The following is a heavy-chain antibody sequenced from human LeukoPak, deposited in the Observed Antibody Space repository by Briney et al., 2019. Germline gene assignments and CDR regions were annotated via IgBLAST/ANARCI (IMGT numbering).Heavy chain of an antibody. CDR3: ARVVFEGAAELLDP. CDR1: GFSVSTNY. D-gene: IGHD6-25*01. CDR2: FYAGGST. V-gene: IGHV3-66*01. J-gene: IGHJ5*02. Sequence: GGSLRLSCEASGFSVSTNYMSWVRQAPGKGLEWVSVFYAGGSTYYTDSVKGRFTISRDNDRNLLYLQMSSLKTEDTAMCFCARVVFEGAAELLDPWGQGTLVVVSS.